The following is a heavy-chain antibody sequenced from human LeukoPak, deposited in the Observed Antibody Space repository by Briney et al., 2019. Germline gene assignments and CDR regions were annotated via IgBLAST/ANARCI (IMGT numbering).Heavy chain of an antibody. Sequence: SETLSLTCTVSGDSISSDDYYWSWIRQPAGKGLEWIGRFSASGNSNYNPSLKSRVTISVDTSKNQFSLKLSSVTAADTAVYYCARGDAGYSSGWPFDYWGQGTLVTVSS. D-gene: IGHD6-19*01. J-gene: IGHJ4*02. CDR1: GDSISSDDYY. CDR3: ARGDAGYSSGWPFDY. CDR2: FSASGNS. V-gene: IGHV4-61*02.